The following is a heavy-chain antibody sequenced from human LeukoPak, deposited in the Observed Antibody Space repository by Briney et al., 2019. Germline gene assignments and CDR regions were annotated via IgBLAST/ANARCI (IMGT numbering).Heavy chain of an antibody. CDR2: IIPIFGTA. CDR3: ARDLYDKEHVFDY. D-gene: IGHD3-22*01. J-gene: IGHJ4*02. V-gene: IGHV1-69*05. CDR1: GGTFSSYA. Sequence: SVKVSCKASGGTFSSYAISWVRQAPGQGLEWMGGIIPIFGTANYAQKFQGRVTITTDESTSTAYMELSSLRSEDTAVYYCARDLYDKEHVFDYWGQGALVTVSS.